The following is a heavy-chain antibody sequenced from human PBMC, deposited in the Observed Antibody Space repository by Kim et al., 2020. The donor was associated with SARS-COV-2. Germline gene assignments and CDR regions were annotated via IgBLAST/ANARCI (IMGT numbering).Heavy chain of an antibody. CDR1: GFTFSSYS. CDR3: ARAGGVGAVDY. J-gene: IGHJ4*02. CDR2: ISSSSTI. Sequence: GGSLRLSCAASGFTFSSYSMNWVRQAPGKGLEWVSYISSSSTIYYADSVKGRFTISRDNAKNSLYLQMNSLRDEDTAVYYCARAGGVGAVDYWGQGTLVTVSS. V-gene: IGHV3-48*02. D-gene: IGHD3-10*01.